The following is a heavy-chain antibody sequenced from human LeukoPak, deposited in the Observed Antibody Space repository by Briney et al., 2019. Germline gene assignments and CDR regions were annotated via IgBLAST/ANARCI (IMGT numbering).Heavy chain of an antibody. CDR3: TTVGLSGYYDSRGYYYFDY. J-gene: IGHJ4*02. CDR1: GFTFSNAW. Sequence: GGSLRLSCSASGFTFSNAWMRWARQAPERGVEGFGRITRRSDGCTTEHASPVKDRCNISRDDSKNTLYLEINSLKTEDTAVDYCTTVGLSGYYDSRGYYYFDYWGQGTLVTVSS. CDR2: ITRRSDGCTT. V-gene: IGHV3-15*01. D-gene: IGHD3-22*01.